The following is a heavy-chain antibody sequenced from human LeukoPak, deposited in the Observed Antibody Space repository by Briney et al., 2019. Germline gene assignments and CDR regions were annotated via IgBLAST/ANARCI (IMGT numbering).Heavy chain of an antibody. D-gene: IGHD3-3*01. J-gene: IGHJ6*03. CDR3: ARRRVRHYDFWSGYYLGYYYYMDV. Sequence: SVTLSFNCSGSTFSIYTISRVREAPGQGLEWMGGIIPIFCTANYAQKFQGRVTITADGSTSTDYMELSSLRSADTAVYYCARRRVRHYDFWSGYYLGYYYYMDVWGKGSTVTVSS. V-gene: IGHV1-69*01. CDR2: IIPIFCTA. CDR1: GSTFSIYT.